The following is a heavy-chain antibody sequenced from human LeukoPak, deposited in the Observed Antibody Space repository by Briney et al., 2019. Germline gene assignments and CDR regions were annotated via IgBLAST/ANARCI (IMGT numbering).Heavy chain of an antibody. V-gene: IGHV3-48*03. CDR1: GFTFSSYE. CDR2: ISSSGSTI. CDR3: AREKPELDY. J-gene: IGHJ4*02. Sequence: GGSLRLSCAASGFTFSSYEMNWVRQAPGKGLEWVSYISSSGSTIYYADSVKGRFTISRDNAKNSLCLQMKSLRVEDTAVYYCAREKPELDYWGQGTLVTVSS.